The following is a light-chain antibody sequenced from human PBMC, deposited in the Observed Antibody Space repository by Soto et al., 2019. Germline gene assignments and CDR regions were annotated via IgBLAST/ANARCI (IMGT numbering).Light chain of an antibody. Sequence: EIVLTQSPGTLSLSPGERATLSCRASQSVSVNSLAWYQQKGGQAPRLLIYGISNRATGIPDRFSGSGSGTDFTLTISRLEPEDFVVYYCQQYSSLPHTFGQGTKLEVK. J-gene: IGKJ2*01. CDR3: QQYSSLPHT. CDR1: QSVSVNS. CDR2: GIS. V-gene: IGKV3-20*01.